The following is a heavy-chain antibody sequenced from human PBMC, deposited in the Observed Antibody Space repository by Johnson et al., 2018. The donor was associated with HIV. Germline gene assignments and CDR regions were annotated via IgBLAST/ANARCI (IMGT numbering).Heavy chain of an antibody. CDR3: ARYNYGFGDAFDI. D-gene: IGHD5-18*01. J-gene: IGHJ3*02. Sequence: QVQLVESGGGVVQPGGSLRLSCAASGFTLSTYGMHWVRQAPGKGLDWVAFIRYDGSNKYYADSVKGRFIISRDNSKNTLYLQMNSLRAEDTAVYYCARYNYGFGDAFDIWGQGTMVTVSS. CDR2: IRYDGSNK. CDR1: GFTLSTYG. V-gene: IGHV3-30*02.